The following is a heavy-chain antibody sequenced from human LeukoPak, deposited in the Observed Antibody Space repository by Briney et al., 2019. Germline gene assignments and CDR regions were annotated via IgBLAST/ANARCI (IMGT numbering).Heavy chain of an antibody. Sequence: SETLSLTCTVSGGSISSYYWSWIRQPPGKGLECIGYIYYSGSTNYNPSLKSRVTISVDTSKNQFSLKLSSVTAADTAVYYCASQMATISPLDYWGQGTLVTVSS. CDR3: ASQMATISPLDY. J-gene: IGHJ4*02. CDR2: IYYSGST. CDR1: GGSISSYY. V-gene: IGHV4-59*08. D-gene: IGHD5-24*01.